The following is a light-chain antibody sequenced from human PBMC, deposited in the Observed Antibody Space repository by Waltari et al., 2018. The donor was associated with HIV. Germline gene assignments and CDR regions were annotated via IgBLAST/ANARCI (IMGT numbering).Light chain of an antibody. CDR1: SSNIGAGYD. CDR3: QSYDTSLSARV. V-gene: IGLV1-40*01. CDR2: GNN. Sequence: QSVLTQPPSVSGAPGQSVTISCTGSSSNIGAGYDVHWYQQCPRRAPKLLLYGNNTRPPGVPDRFSASQFGASVYRAITGLQPDDEADYYCQSYDTSLSARVFGGGTKLTVL. J-gene: IGLJ3*02.